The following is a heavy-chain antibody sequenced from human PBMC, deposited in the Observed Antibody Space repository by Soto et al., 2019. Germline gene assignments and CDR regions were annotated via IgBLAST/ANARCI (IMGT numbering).Heavy chain of an antibody. D-gene: IGHD3-22*01. CDR1: GFTFSSYA. CDR2: ISGSGGST. CDR3: AKEGGTYYYDSSGYYFFDY. J-gene: IGHJ4*02. V-gene: IGHV3-23*01. Sequence: EVQLLESGGGLVQPGGSLRLSCAASGFTFSSYAMSWVRQAPGKGLEWVSAISGSGGSTYYADSVKGRFTISRDNSKNTLYLQMNSLRAEDTAVYYCAKEGGTYYYDSSGYYFFDYWGQGTLVTVSS.